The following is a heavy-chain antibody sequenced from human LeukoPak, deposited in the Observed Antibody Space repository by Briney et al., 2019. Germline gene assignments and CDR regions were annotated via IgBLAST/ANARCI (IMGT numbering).Heavy chain of an antibody. CDR3: AKADIITMVRGVTLDAFDI. Sequence: GGSLRLSCAASGFIFSDYWMHWVRQAPGKGLEWVSAISGSGGSTYYADSVKGRFTISRDNSKNTLYLQMNSLRAEDTAVYYCAKADIITMVRGVTLDAFDIWGQGTMVTVSS. D-gene: IGHD3-10*01. J-gene: IGHJ3*02. V-gene: IGHV3-23*01. CDR2: ISGSGGST. CDR1: GFIFSDYW.